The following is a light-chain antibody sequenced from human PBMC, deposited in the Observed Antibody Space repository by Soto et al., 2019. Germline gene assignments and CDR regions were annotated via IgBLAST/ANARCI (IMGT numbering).Light chain of an antibody. CDR3: QQFGISPLT. V-gene: IGKV3-20*01. J-gene: IGKJ1*01. CDR2: GPS. CDR1: QNVRSSF. Sequence: VVLTQFPGTLSLSPGETATLSCGASQNVRSSFLAWYQHKPGQAPRLLFYGPSTRAPGIPDRFTGSGSGTYFTLTITNLEPEDFAVYYCQQFGISPLTFGQGTKVDIK.